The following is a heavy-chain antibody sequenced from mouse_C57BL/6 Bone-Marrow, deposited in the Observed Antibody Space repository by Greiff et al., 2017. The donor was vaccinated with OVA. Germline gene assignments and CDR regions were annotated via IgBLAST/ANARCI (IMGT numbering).Heavy chain of an antibody. Sequence: EVQLVESGGGLVQPGGSLKLSCAASGFTFSDYYMYWVRQTPEKRLEWVAYISNGGGSTYYPDTVKGRFTISRDNATNSLYLQMSRLKSEDTAMYYCASTITTVPYWYFDVWGTGTTVTVSS. CDR1: GFTFSDYY. D-gene: IGHD1-1*01. CDR3: ASTITTVPYWYFDV. V-gene: IGHV5-12*01. CDR2: ISNGGGST. J-gene: IGHJ1*03.